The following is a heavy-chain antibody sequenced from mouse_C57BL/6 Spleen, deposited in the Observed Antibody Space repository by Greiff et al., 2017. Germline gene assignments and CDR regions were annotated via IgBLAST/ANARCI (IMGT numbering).Heavy chain of an antibody. Sequence: EVQGVESGGGLVQPGGSLSLSCAASGFTFTDYYMSWVRQPPGQALEWLGFIRNKANGYTTEYSASVKGRFTISRDNSRSILYLQLNALRAEDSATYYCARYQLRYFDVWGTGTTVTVSS. CDR1: GFTFTDYY. J-gene: IGHJ1*03. D-gene: IGHD2-1*01. CDR2: IRNKANGYTT. V-gene: IGHV7-3*01. CDR3: ARYQLRYFDV.